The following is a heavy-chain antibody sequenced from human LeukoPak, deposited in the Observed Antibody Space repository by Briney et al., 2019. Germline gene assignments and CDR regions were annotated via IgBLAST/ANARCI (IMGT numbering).Heavy chain of an antibody. V-gene: IGHV3-48*01. CDR3: AKEKFDSGWVEYYYYMDV. J-gene: IGHJ6*03. CDR1: VYTPTVFI. Sequence: RGGSLRLSCAPPVYTPTVFIVNGVPGTPGAGGGGVLHLYKNGDTKYVADSVKGRFTMSRDNSKNSVYLQMNSLRAEDTAVYYCAKEKFDSGWVEYYYYMDVWGKGTMVAVSS. D-gene: IGHD1-26*01. CDR2: LYKNGDTK.